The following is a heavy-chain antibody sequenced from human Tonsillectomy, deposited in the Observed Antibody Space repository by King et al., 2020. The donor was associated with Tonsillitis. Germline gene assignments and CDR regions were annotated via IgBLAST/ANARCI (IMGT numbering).Heavy chain of an antibody. Sequence: VQLVETGGGLIQPGGSLRLSCAASGFTVSSNYMSWVRQAPGKGLEWVSVIYSGGSTYYADSVKGRFTISRDNSTNTLYLQMNSLRAEDTAVYYCATFSFYDDAFDIWGQRTMVTVSS. J-gene: IGHJ3*02. CDR3: ATFSFYDDAFDI. CDR1: GFTVSSNY. D-gene: IGHD2/OR15-2a*01. V-gene: IGHV3-53*02. CDR2: IYSGGST.